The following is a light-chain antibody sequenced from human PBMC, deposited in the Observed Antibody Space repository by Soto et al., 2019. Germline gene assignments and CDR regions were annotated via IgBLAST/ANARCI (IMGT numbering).Light chain of an antibody. V-gene: IGKV1-39*01. CDR2: TTS. J-gene: IGKJ1*01. CDR1: QPISDY. CDR3: QQHYNTPRT. Sequence: DIQMTQSPYSLSASVGDRVTITCRTRQPISDYLNWYQQKPGKAPTLLIYTTSNLQSGVPSRFSGSGSATHFTLTISSLQPEDFATYYCQQHYNTPRTFGQGTKVEI.